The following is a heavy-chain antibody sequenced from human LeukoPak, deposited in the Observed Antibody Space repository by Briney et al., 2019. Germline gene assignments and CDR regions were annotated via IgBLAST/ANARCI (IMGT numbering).Heavy chain of an antibody. CDR1: GFSFSSYA. CDR2: ISGSGSNT. V-gene: IGHV3-23*01. CDR3: AKDYSNPYTMDV. Sequence: PGGSLRLSCAASGFSFSSYAMTWVRQAPGKGLEWVSVISGSGSNTYYADSVEGRFAISRDNSNSTLFLQMNSLRAEDTAVYYCAKDYSNPYTMDVWGQGTTVTVSS. J-gene: IGHJ6*02. D-gene: IGHD3-10*01.